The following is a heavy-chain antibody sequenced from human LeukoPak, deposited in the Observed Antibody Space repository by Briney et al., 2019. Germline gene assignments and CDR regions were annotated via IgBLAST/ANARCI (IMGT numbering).Heavy chain of an antibody. CDR3: AKDPTISYYYGSGSSSIPYFDY. V-gene: IGHV3-30*18. Sequence: GRSLRLSCAASGFTFSSYGMHWVRQAPGKGLEWVAVISYDGSNKYYADSVKGRFTIPRDNSKNTLYLQMNSLRAEDTAVYYCAKDPTISYYYGSGSSSIPYFDYWGQGTLVTVSS. D-gene: IGHD3-10*01. J-gene: IGHJ4*02. CDR2: ISYDGSNK. CDR1: GFTFSSYG.